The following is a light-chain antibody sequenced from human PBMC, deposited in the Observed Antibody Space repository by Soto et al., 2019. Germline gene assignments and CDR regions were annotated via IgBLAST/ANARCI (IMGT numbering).Light chain of an antibody. CDR3: LQDINYPWT. Sequence: DIQLTQSPSFLSASVGDRVTITCRASQGISNYLAWYQQKPGKAPKLLIYAASTLQSGVPSRFSGSGSGTEFTLAISSLQPEDSATYYCLQDINYPWTFGQGTKVDIK. V-gene: IGKV1-9*01. CDR1: QGISNY. CDR2: AAS. J-gene: IGKJ1*01.